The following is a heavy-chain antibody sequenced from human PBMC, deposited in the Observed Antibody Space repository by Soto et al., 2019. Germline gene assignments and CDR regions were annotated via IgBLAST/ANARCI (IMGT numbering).Heavy chain of an antibody. J-gene: IGHJ4*02. CDR1: GGTFSSYT. CDR3: AREQLHLGELALDY. D-gene: IGHD3-16*01. V-gene: IGHV1-69*04. CDR2: IIPILGIA. Sequence: SVKVSCKASGGTFSSYTISWVRQAPGQGLEWMGRIIPILGIANYAQKFQGRVTITADKSTSTAYMELSSLRSEDTAVYYCAREQLHLGELALDYWGQGTLVTVSS.